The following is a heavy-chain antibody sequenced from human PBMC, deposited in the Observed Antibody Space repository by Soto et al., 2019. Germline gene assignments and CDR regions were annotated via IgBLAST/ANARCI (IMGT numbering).Heavy chain of an antibody. Sequence: QVQLMQSGAEVKKPGASVKVSCKASGDTFTDYYIHWVRQAPGQGLEWMGTVNPSGGHTTYAQHFLGRVPMTRDTSTSTLYMELTSLTSDVPAIYYGARGGHVVVVTAALDYWGQGTLVTVSS. V-gene: IGHV1-46*01. CDR1: GDTFTDYY. D-gene: IGHD2-21*02. J-gene: IGHJ4*02. CDR2: VNPSGGHT. CDR3: ARGGHVVVVTAALDY.